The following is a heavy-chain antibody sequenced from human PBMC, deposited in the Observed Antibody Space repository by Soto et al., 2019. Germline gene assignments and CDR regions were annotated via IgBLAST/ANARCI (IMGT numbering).Heavy chain of an antibody. Sequence: GASVEVSCKASGYSFATYGFSWVRQAPGKGLECVGWISAHNGDTHYSQKFQGRVTLTTDTSTNTGYMELRSLTSDDTAVSFRATEPIYYNDGSGYYPLGHWGQGTLVTVSS. CDR3: ATEPIYYNDGSGYYPLGH. V-gene: IGHV1-18*04. D-gene: IGHD3-22*01. CDR1: GYSFATYG. J-gene: IGHJ4*02. CDR2: ISAHNGDT.